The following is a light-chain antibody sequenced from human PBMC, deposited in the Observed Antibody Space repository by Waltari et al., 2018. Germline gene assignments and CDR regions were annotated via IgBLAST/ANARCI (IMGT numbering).Light chain of an antibody. V-gene: IGLV2-8*01. CDR1: SSDIGA. Sequence: QSALTQPPSASGSPGQSVTISCTRASSDIGAVSWYPHHPGKAPKLMIYDVTKRPSGVPDRFSGSGSGNTASLTVSGLQPEDEADYYCTSDAGSNSNSFYVFGTGTKVTVL. CDR3: TSDAGSNSNSFYV. CDR2: DVT. J-gene: IGLJ1*01.